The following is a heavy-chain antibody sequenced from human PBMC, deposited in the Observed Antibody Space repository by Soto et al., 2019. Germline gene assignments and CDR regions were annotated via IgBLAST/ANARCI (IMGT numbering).Heavy chain of an antibody. Sequence: PSETLSLTCTVSGGSISSYYWSWIRQPAGKGLEWIGRIYTSGSTNYNPSLKSQVTMSVDTSKNQFSLKLSSVTAADTAVYYCARDRFWGANYDSSGYYYYYYGMDVWGQGTTVTVSS. J-gene: IGHJ6*02. CDR3: ARDRFWGANYDSSGYYYYYYGMDV. D-gene: IGHD3-22*01. CDR1: GGSISSYY. CDR2: IYTSGST. V-gene: IGHV4-4*07.